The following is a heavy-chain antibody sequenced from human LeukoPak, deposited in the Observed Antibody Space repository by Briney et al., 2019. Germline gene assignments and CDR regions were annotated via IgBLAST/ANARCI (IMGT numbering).Heavy chain of an antibody. CDR2: ISAYNGNT. D-gene: IGHD1-26*01. CDR3: ARESAWEGGRGYFDY. J-gene: IGHJ4*02. V-gene: IGHV1-18*01. Sequence: GASVKVSCKASGYTFTSYGISWVRQAPGQGLEWMGWISAYNGNTNYAQKLQGRVTMTTDTSTSTAYMELRSLRSDDTAVYYCARESAWEGGRGYFDYWGQGTLVTVSS. CDR1: GYTFTSYG.